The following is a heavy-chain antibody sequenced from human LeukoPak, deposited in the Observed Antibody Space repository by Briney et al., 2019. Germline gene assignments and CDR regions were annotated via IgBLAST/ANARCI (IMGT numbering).Heavy chain of an antibody. D-gene: IGHD6-13*01. Sequence: GGSLRHSCAASGFTFSSYAMSWVRQAPGKGLEWVSAISGSGGSTYYADSVKGRFTISRDNSKNALYLQMSSLRAEDTAVYYCAKYAAAGMGGDAFDIWGQGTMVTVSS. J-gene: IGHJ3*02. CDR3: AKYAAAGMGGDAFDI. CDR2: ISGSGGST. V-gene: IGHV3-23*01. CDR1: GFTFSSYA.